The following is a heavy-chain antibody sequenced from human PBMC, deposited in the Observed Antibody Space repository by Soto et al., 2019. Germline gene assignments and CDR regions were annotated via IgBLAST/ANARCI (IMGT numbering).Heavy chain of an antibody. J-gene: IGHJ4*02. CDR2: INHSGST. V-gene: IGHV4-34*01. CDR3: ARVGCSGGSCYKVGY. CDR1: GGSFSGYY. Sequence: ASETLSLTCAVYGGSFSGYYWSWIRQPPGKGLEWIGEINHSGSTNYNPSLKSRVTISVDTSKNQFSLKLSSVTAADTAVYYCARVGCSGGSCYKVGYWGQGTLVTVSS. D-gene: IGHD2-15*01.